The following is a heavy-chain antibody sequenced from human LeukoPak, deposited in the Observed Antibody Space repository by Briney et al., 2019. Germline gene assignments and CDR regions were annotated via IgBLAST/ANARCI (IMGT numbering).Heavy chain of an antibody. V-gene: IGHV3-7*03. CDR1: GFTLSNHW. CDR3: ARNNGMDV. J-gene: IGHJ6*02. CDR2: VNRDGSET. Sequence: PGGSLRLSCGASGFTLSNHWMTWVRQVPGRGPEWVANVNRDGSETYYLDSVKGRFTISKDNAKNSLYLQMNSLRAEDTALYHCARNNGMDVWGQGTTVIVSS.